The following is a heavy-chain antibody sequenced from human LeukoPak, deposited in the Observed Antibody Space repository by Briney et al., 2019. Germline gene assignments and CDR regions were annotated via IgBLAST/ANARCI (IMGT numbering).Heavy chain of an antibody. D-gene: IGHD6-13*01. CDR2: IYYSGST. Sequence: PSETLSLTCTVSGGSISSSSYYWGWIRQPPGKGLEWIGRIYYSGSTYYNPSLKSRVTISVDPSKNHFFLKLSSVTAADTAVYSCAGYSSRGGDHYFDYWGQGILVTVSS. V-gene: IGHV4-39*01. J-gene: IGHJ4*02. CDR3: AGYSSRGGDHYFDY. CDR1: GGSISSSSYY.